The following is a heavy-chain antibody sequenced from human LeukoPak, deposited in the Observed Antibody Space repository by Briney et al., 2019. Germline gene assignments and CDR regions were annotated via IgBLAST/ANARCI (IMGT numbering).Heavy chain of an antibody. D-gene: IGHD2-15*01. V-gene: IGHV4-61*02. J-gene: IGHJ4*02. CDR2: IYTSGST. Sequence: SQTLSLTCTVSGGSISSGSYYWSWIRQPAGKGLEWIGRIYTSGSTNYNPSLKSRVTISVDTSKNQFSLKLSSVTAADTAVYYCARGYCSGGSCYFDYWGQGTLVTVSS. CDR3: ARGYCSGGSCYFDY. CDR1: GGSISSGSYY.